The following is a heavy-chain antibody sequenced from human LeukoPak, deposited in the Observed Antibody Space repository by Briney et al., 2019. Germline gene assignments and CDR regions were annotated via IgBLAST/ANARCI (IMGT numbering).Heavy chain of an antibody. J-gene: IGHJ4*02. CDR3: AKSRDGYNPAADY. D-gene: IGHD5-24*01. CDR2: ISGSGGST. CDR1: GFTFTRYS. Sequence: GGSLRLSCAASGFTFTRYSMNWVRQAPGKGLEWVSGISGSGGSTYYADPVKGRFTISRDNSKNTLYLQMNSLRAEDTAVYYCAKSRDGYNPAADYWGQGTLVTVSS. V-gene: IGHV3-23*01.